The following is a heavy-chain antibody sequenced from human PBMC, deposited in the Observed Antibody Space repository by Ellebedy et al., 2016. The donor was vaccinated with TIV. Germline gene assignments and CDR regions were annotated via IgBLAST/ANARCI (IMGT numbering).Heavy chain of an antibody. CDR2: INTNSGGT. V-gene: IGHV1-2*02. CDR3: ARAGTAITMVRGGFLAY. J-gene: IGHJ4*02. D-gene: IGHD3-10*01. Sequence: AASVKVSCKASGYSFSNYYINWVRQAPGQGLEWMGWINTNSGGTNYAQKFQGRVTMTRDTSISTAYMELTWLRSADTAVYYCARAGTAITMVRGGFLAYWGQGTLVAVSS. CDR1: GYSFSNYY.